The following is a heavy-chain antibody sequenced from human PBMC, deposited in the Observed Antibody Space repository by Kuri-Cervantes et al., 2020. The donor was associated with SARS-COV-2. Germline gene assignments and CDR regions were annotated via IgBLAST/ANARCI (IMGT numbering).Heavy chain of an antibody. CDR3: ARDGRYCTDGVCSYSYFCYMDV. D-gene: IGHD2-8*01. Sequence: SVQVSCKASGGTFSNYAISWVRQAPGQGLEWMGGLIPVFGTTSYAQKFQGRVTITADESTSTAYMGLRSLRSEDTAVYYCARDGRYCTDGVCSYSYFCYMDVWGKGTTVTVSS. J-gene: IGHJ6*03. CDR2: LIPVFGTT. CDR1: GGTFSNYA. V-gene: IGHV1-69*13.